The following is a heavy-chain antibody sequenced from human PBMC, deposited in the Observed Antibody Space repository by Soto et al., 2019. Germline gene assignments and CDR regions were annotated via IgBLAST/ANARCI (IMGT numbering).Heavy chain of an antibody. Sequence: GGSLRLSCAASGFTVSVNYMNWVRQAPGKGLEWVSLVDSRGSTYYTDSVKGRFTISRDNSKNSLSLQMNSLRVEDTAVYYCARDQFYGSASSNYIYQYYYGMDVWGQGTTVTVSS. V-gene: IGHV3-53*01. CDR2: VDSRGST. J-gene: IGHJ6*02. CDR1: GFTVSVNY. D-gene: IGHD3-10*01. CDR3: ARDQFYGSASSNYIYQYYYGMDV.